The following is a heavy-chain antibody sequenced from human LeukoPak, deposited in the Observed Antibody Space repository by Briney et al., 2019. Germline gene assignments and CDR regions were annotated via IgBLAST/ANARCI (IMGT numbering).Heavy chain of an antibody. CDR1: GGTFSSYA. V-gene: IGHV1-69*13. J-gene: IGHJ4*02. D-gene: IGHD6-19*01. CDR3: TTDCHSTGCSTFDY. Sequence: ASVRVSCKASGGTFSSYAISWVRQAPGQGLEWMGGIIPIFGTANYAQKFQGRVTITADESTSTAYMELSSLRSEDTAVYYCTTDCHSTGCSTFDYWGQGTLVTVSS. CDR2: IIPIFGTA.